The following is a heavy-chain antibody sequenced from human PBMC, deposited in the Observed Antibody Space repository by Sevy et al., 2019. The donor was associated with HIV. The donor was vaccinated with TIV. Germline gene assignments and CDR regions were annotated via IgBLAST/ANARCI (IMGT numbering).Heavy chain of an antibody. D-gene: IGHD2-8*01. V-gene: IGHV3-23*01. J-gene: IGHJ4*02. Sequence: GGSLRLSCAASGFTFRNYSMSWVPGPPGKGLEWVSILSFGCGEINYADSVKGRFTISRDNSKSSVYLQTNNLRPEDTAVYYCAREGCTKPHDYWGQGTLVTVSS. CDR3: AREGCTKPHDY. CDR1: GFTFRNYS. CDR2: LSFGCGEI.